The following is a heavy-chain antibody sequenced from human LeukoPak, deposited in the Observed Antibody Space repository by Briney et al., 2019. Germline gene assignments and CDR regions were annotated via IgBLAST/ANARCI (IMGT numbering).Heavy chain of an antibody. CDR1: GFTFSSYW. J-gene: IGHJ6*03. CDR3: ARDYPQRYSSSWYELNNKHYMDV. V-gene: IGHV3-74*01. CDR2: INSDGRST. Sequence: PGGSLRLSCAASGFTFSSYWMHWVRRTPGKGLVWVSRINSDGRSTSYADSVKGRFTISRDNAKNTLYLQMNSLRAEDTAVYYCARDYPQRYSSSWYELNNKHYMDVWGKGTTVTVSS. D-gene: IGHD6-13*01.